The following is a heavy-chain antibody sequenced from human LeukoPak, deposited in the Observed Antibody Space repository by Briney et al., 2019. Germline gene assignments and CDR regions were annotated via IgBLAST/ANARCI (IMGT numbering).Heavy chain of an antibody. D-gene: IGHD5-18*01. CDR1: GGSISSYY. J-gene: IGHJ5*02. Sequence: SETLSLTCTVSGGSISSYYWSWIRQPPGKGLEWIGYIYYSGSTNYNPSLKSRVTISVDTSKNQFSLKLNSVTAADTAVYYCARANRGYTYGYYAPSWFDPWGQGTLVTVSS. V-gene: IGHV4-59*01. CDR2: IYYSGST. CDR3: ARANRGYTYGYYAPSWFDP.